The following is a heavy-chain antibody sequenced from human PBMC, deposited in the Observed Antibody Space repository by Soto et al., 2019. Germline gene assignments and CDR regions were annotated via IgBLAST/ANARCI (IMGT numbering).Heavy chain of an antibody. V-gene: IGHV4-59*01. D-gene: IGHD4-17*01. J-gene: IGHJ5*02. Sequence: SETLSLTCTVSGGSISSYYWSWIRQPPGKGLEWIGYIYYSGSTNYNPSLKSRVTISVDTSKNQFSLKLSSVTAADTAVYYCARSATVRSWFDPWGQGTLVTVSS. CDR3: ARSATVRSWFDP. CDR1: GGSISSYY. CDR2: IYYSGST.